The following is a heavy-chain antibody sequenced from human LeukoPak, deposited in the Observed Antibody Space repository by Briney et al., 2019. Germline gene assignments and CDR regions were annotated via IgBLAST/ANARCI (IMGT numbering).Heavy chain of an antibody. CDR2: ISSSGSYI. D-gene: IGHD1-1*01. V-gene: IGHV3-21*04. Sequence: GGSLRLSCAASGFTFSSYSMNWVRQAPGKGLEWVSSISSSGSYIYYADSVKGRFTISRDNSKNTLYLQMNSLRAEDTAVYYCARFWNDGSLDYWGQGTLVTVSS. CDR3: ARFWNDGSLDY. J-gene: IGHJ4*02. CDR1: GFTFSSYS.